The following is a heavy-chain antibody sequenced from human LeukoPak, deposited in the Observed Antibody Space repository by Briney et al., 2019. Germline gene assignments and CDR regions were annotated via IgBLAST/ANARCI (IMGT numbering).Heavy chain of an antibody. CDR2: IYYSGNT. CDR3: ARVEEGYGSGRRENYYYYYMDV. Sequence: SETLSLTCTVSGDSIRSTTFYWGWIRQPPGKGLEWIGSIYYSGNTYYNPSLMSRVTISVDTSKNQFSLKLRSVTAADTAVYYCARVEEGYGSGRRENYYYYYMDVWGKGTTVTISS. CDR1: GDSIRSTTFY. D-gene: IGHD3-10*01. V-gene: IGHV4-39*07. J-gene: IGHJ6*03.